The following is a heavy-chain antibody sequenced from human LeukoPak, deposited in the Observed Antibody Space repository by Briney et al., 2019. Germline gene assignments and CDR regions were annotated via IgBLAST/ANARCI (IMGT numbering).Heavy chain of an antibody. CDR1: GFTFDDYG. CDR2: INWNGGST. J-gene: IGHJ4*02. CDR3: ARDQFGVIIVTSQYYFDY. D-gene: IGHD3-3*01. Sequence: AGGSLRLSCAASGFTFDDYGMSWVRQAPGKGLEWVSGINWNGGSTGYADSVKGRFTISRDNAKNPLYLQMNSLRAEDTALYYCARDQFGVIIVTSQYYFDYWGQGTLVTVSS. V-gene: IGHV3-20*04.